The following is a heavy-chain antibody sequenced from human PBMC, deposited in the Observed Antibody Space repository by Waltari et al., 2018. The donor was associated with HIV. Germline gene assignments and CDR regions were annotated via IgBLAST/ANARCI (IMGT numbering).Heavy chain of an antibody. J-gene: IGHJ4*02. CDR1: GFTFSSYA. D-gene: IGHD3-10*01. CDR3: AKVRGQSVYYFDY. Sequence: EVQLLESGGGLVQPGGSLRLSCAASGFTFSSYAMSWVRQAPGKGLEWVSAISGRGGSKYYADSVKGRFTISRDNSKNTLYLQMNSLRAEDTAVYYCAKVRGQSVYYFDYWGQGTLVTVSS. CDR2: ISGRGGSK. V-gene: IGHV3-23*01.